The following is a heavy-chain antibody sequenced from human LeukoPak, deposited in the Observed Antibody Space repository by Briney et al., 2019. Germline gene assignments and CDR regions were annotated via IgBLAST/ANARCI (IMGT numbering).Heavy chain of an antibody. Sequence: GGSLRLSCAASGFTFSSYWMHWVRQAPGKGLVWVSRINSDGSSTSYADSVKGRFTISRDNAKNTLYLQMNSLRAEDTAVYYCAKDKMYYYDSSGPYYYYYGMDVWGQETTVTVSS. CDR1: GFTFSSYW. CDR2: INSDGSST. D-gene: IGHD3-22*01. J-gene: IGHJ6*02. CDR3: AKDKMYYYDSSGPYYYYYGMDV. V-gene: IGHV3-74*01.